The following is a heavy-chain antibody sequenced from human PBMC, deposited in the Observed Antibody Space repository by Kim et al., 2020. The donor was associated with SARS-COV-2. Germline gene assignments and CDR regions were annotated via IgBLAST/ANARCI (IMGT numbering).Heavy chain of an antibody. CDR3: ASDMKQRSAFDI. CDR1: GFTFSSYA. D-gene: IGHD1-1*01. CDR2: ICSSGRDI. V-gene: IGHV3-21*01. J-gene: IGHJ3*02. Sequence: GGSLRLSCAASGFTFSSYAMNWVRQAPGKGLEWVSSICSSGRDIYYADSVKGRFTISRDNAKNSLYLQMNSLRAEDTAVYYCASDMKQRSAFDIWCYGTLATAAS.